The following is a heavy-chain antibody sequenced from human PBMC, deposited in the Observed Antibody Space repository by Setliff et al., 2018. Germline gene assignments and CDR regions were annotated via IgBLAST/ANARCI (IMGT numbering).Heavy chain of an antibody. D-gene: IGHD6-19*01. CDR3: ARCRAVAETLDFDN. Sequence: SATLSLTCTVSGYYISSGYYWGWIRQPPGKGLEWIGNMYHSGSVYYNPSLKSRVTISVDTSKNQFSLKVTSVTAADTAVYYCARCRAVAETLDFDNWGQGTLVTVSS. CDR2: MYHSGSV. V-gene: IGHV4-38-2*02. CDR1: GYYISSGYY. J-gene: IGHJ4*02.